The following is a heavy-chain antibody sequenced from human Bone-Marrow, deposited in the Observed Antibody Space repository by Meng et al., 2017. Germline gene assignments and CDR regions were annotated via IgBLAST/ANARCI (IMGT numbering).Heavy chain of an antibody. V-gene: IGHV4-34*01. D-gene: IGHD3-9*01. Sequence: SETLSLTCAVYGGSFSGYYWSWICQPPGKGLEWIGEINHSGSTNYNPSLKSRVTISVDTSKNQFSLKLSSVTAADTAVYYCARASLSILRYFDWLLPPFDYWGQGTRVTVSS. CDR2: INHSGST. CDR3: ARASLSILRYFDWLLPPFDY. J-gene: IGHJ4*02. CDR1: GGSFSGYY.